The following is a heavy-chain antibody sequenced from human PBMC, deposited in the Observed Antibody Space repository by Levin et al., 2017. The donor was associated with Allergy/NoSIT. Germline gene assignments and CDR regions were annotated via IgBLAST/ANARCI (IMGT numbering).Heavy chain of an antibody. J-gene: IGHJ4*02. CDR2: IYYSGIT. D-gene: IGHD3-10*01. CDR1: GGSISPYY. Sequence: SQTLSLTCTVSGGSISPYYWTWVRQPPGKGLEWIGYIYYSGITNYNPSLKSRVTISVDTSKNHFSLNLTSVTAADTAVYYCARGTYGSGDSWGQGTLVTVSS. V-gene: IGHV4-59*01. CDR3: ARGTYGSGDS.